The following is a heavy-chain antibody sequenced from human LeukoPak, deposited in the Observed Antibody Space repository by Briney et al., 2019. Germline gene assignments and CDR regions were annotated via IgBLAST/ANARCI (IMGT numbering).Heavy chain of an antibody. CDR1: GFTVSSNY. CDR3: AKLGTFCSSTSCHDY. CDR2: NYSGGST. Sequence: GGSLRLSCAASGFTVSSNYMSWVRQAPGKGLEWVSVNYSGGSTYYADSVKGRFTISRDNSKNTLYLQMNSLRSEDTAVYYCAKLGTFCSSTSCHDYWGQGTLVTVSS. J-gene: IGHJ4*02. V-gene: IGHV3-53*05. D-gene: IGHD2-2*01.